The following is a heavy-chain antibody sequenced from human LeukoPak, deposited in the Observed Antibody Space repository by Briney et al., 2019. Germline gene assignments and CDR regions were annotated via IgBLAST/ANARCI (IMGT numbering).Heavy chain of an antibody. CDR3: AKSDSSGCYGYYYGMDV. V-gene: IGHV3-23*01. CDR2: ISGSGGST. CDR1: GFTFSSYA. J-gene: IGHJ6*02. Sequence: GGSLRLSCAASGFTFSSYAMSWVRQAPGKGLEWVSAISGSGGSTYYADSVKGRFTISRDNSKNTLYLQMNSLRAEDTAVYYCAKSDSSGCYGYYYGMDVWGQGTTVTVSS. D-gene: IGHD3-22*01.